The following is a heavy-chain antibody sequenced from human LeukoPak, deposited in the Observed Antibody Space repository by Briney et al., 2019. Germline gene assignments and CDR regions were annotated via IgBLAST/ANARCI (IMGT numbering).Heavy chain of an antibody. J-gene: IGHJ4*02. CDR3: ARAWRYYDSSGYYYDSPFDY. D-gene: IGHD3-22*01. V-gene: IGHV1-2*04. Sequence: ASVKVSCKASGYTFTNYYIYWMRQAPGQGLEWMGWINPNSGGTNYAQKFQGWVTMTRDTSISTAYMELSRLRSDDTAVYYCARAWRYYDSSGYYYDSPFDYWGQGTLVTVSS. CDR1: GYTFTNYY. CDR2: INPNSGGT.